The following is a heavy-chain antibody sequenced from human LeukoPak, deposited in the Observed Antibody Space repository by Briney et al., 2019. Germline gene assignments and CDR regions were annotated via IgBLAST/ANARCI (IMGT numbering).Heavy chain of an antibody. CDR1: GGSFSDYW. Sequence: SETLSLTCAVYGGSFSDYWWTWIRQSPGKGLEWVASVYFNGDTYYNPSLKSRVTISVDTSKNQFYLKLTSVTAADTAMYYCARESNSHRGSYVGASDLWGQGTMVTVSS. J-gene: IGHJ3*01. CDR2: VYFNGDT. D-gene: IGHD1-26*01. V-gene: IGHV4-34*10. CDR3: ARESNSHRGSYVGASDL.